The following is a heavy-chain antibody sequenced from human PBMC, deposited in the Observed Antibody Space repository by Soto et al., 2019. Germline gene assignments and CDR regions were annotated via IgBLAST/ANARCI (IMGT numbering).Heavy chain of an antibody. D-gene: IGHD3-16*01. CDR1: GYTFTGYY. V-gene: IGHV1-2*02. CDR3: SRGNYAYVVPDY. Sequence: GASVKVSCKASGYTFTGYYIHWVRQAPGQGLEWMGWINPDNGGTKYAQQFQGRVTMTRDTSINTAYMWLSSLRSDDTAMYYCSRGNYAYVVPDYWGQGTQVTVSS. CDR2: INPDNGGT. J-gene: IGHJ4*02.